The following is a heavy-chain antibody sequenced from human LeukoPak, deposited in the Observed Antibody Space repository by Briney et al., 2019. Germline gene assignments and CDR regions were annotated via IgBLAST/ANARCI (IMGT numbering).Heavy chain of an antibody. Sequence: GGSLRLSCAASGFDFSSYSMNWVRQAPGKGLEWVSAIGPWSDYIYYVDSVKGRFTISRDYAKNSLYLQMNSLRAEDTAVYHCAKDLQSCSSTSCYYYYMDVWGKGTTVTVSS. CDR2: IGPWSDYI. J-gene: IGHJ6*03. D-gene: IGHD2-2*01. V-gene: IGHV3-21*01. CDR3: AKDLQSCSSTSCYYYYMDV. CDR1: GFDFSSYS.